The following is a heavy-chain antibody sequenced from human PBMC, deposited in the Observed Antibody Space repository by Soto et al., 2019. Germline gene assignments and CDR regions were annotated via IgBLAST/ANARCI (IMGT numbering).Heavy chain of an antibody. CDR2: ISGSGGST. J-gene: IGHJ6*02. Sequence: GGSLRLSCAASGFTFSSYAMSWVRQAPGKGLEWVSAISGSGGSTYYADSVKGRFTISRDNSKNTLYLQMNSLRAEDTAVYYCAKAIVVVPAAMGVFYYYYGMDVWGQGTTVTVSS. D-gene: IGHD2-2*01. V-gene: IGHV3-23*01. CDR1: GFTFSSYA. CDR3: AKAIVVVPAAMGVFYYYYGMDV.